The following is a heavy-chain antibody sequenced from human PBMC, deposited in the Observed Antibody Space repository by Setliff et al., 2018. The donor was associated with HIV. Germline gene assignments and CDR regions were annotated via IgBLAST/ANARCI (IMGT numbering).Heavy chain of an antibody. Sequence: ASVKVSCKTSGYIFTTYGVSWIRQAPGQGLEWMGWISGYSGHTSYAQNFQGRVTMTTDTSTNTAYLELRGLRSDDTAIYYCAREHGTSWPYFDFWGQGTLVTVSS. CDR1: GYIFTTYG. J-gene: IGHJ4*02. CDR2: ISGYSGHT. V-gene: IGHV1-18*01. CDR3: AREHGTSWPYFDF.